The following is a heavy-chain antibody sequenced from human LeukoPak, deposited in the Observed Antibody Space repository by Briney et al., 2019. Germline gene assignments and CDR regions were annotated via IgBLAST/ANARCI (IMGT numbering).Heavy chain of an antibody. CDR2: IYYSGST. CDR3: AREIVGTPWIDH. Sequence: SETLSLTCTVSGGSISSSSYYWGWIRQPPGKGPEWIGNIYYSGSTYYNPSLKSRVTISVDTSKNQFSLKLNSVTTADTAVYYCAREIVGTPWIDHWGQGTLVTVSS. D-gene: IGHD1-26*01. J-gene: IGHJ4*02. CDR1: GGSISSSSYY. V-gene: IGHV4-39*07.